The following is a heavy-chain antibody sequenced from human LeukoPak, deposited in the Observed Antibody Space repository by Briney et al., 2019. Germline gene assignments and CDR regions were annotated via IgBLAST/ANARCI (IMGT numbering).Heavy chain of an antibody. D-gene: IGHD3-22*01. Sequence: SETLSLTCTVSGGSISNKYWSWIRQPPGKGLEWIGYIHYSGNTNYNPSLKSRVTILVDTSKNQFSLKLSSVTAADTAVYYCASGGSYYYDSSGYYYGPEYFDYWGQGTLVTVSS. J-gene: IGHJ4*02. CDR2: IHYSGNT. CDR3: ASGGSYYYDSSGYYYGPEYFDY. CDR1: GGSISNKY. V-gene: IGHV4-59*08.